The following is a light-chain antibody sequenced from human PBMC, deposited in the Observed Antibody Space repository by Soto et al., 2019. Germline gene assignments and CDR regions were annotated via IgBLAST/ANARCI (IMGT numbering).Light chain of an antibody. CDR1: SSDVGGYNY. Sequence: QSALTQPASVSGSPGQSITISCTGTSSDVGGYNYVSWYQQHPGKAPKLMIYEVSNRPSGVSNRFSGSKSGNTASLTISGLQAEDEADYYCCSYAGNYTWMFGGGTQLTVL. CDR2: EVS. J-gene: IGLJ3*02. CDR3: CSYAGNYTWM. V-gene: IGLV2-14*01.